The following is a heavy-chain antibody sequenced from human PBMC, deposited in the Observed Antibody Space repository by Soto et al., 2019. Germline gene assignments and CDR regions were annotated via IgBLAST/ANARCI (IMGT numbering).Heavy chain of an antibody. Sequence: QVHLVESGGGLVRPGGSLRLSCAASGFIFRDYDMSWIRQAPGKGLEWGSCISSSGTATYYADSVKGRFTISRDNAKNSLFVEMNSLRVEDTAVYYCARKGPRAARPNHWGQGTLVTVSS. J-gene: IGHJ5*02. CDR1: GFIFRDYD. V-gene: IGHV3-11*01. CDR3: ARKGPRAARPNH. D-gene: IGHD6-6*01. CDR2: ISSSGTAT.